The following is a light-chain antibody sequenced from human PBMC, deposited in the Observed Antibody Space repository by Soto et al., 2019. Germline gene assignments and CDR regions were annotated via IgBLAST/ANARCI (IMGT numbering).Light chain of an antibody. J-gene: IGLJ3*02. CDR3: CSFAGSNSWV. V-gene: IGLV2-23*01. CDR2: EAT. CDR1: SSDVGTYDL. Sequence: QSVLTQPASVSGSPGQSITISCTGTSSDVGTYDLVSWYHHHPGAAPKLIIYEATRRPSGISNRFSGSKSGNTASLTISGLQAEDEADYYCCSFAGSNSWVFGGGTKVTVL.